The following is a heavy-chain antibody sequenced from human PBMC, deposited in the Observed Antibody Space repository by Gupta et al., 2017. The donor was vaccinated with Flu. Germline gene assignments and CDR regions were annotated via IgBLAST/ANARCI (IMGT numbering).Heavy chain of an antibody. Sequence: EVRLLESGGKLVPPGGSLRLSCEASGFTFSTYAMSWVRQAPGKGLEWVSGISGRGTNTYDVDSGKGRFTISRDNSKNTLYLQLNSLRADDTAVYYCATSHSIGWSLFYGGQGTLVTVAS. CDR1: GFTFSTYA. CDR3: ATSHSIGWSLFY. CDR2: ISGRGTNT. V-gene: IGHV3-23*01. J-gene: IGHJ4*02. D-gene: IGHD6-19*01.